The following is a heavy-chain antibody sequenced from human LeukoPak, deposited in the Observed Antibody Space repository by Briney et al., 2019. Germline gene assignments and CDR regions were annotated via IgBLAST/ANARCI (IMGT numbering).Heavy chain of an antibody. Sequence: ASVKVSCKASGYTFSDSYIHFVRQAPGQGLEWMGRINPNSGDPNYVQKFQGRVTMTTDTSTSTAYMELRSLRSDDTAVYYCARDPNDYYDTSGLASYYYYMDVWGKGTTVTVSS. CDR3: ARDPNDYYDTSGLASYYYYMDV. CDR1: GYTFSDSY. J-gene: IGHJ6*03. D-gene: IGHD3-22*01. CDR2: INPNSGDP. V-gene: IGHV1-2*06.